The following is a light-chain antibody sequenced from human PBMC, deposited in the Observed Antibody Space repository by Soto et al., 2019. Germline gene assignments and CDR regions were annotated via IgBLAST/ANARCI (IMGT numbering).Light chain of an antibody. CDR2: DVT. CDR1: SSDVGRYDY. J-gene: IGLJ1*01. V-gene: IGLV2-11*01. CDR3: CSFAVSYTDV. Sequence: QSVLTQPRSVSASPGQSVTISCTGTSSDVGRYDYVSWYQQHPGKAPKLIVYDVTERGSGVPDRFSGSKSGNTASLTISGPQAEDDADYAGCSFAVSYTDVCRTGTKVTVL.